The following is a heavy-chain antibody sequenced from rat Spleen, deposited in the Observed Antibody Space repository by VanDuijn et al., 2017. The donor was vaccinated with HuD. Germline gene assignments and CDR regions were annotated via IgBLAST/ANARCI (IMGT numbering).Heavy chain of an antibody. J-gene: IGHJ2*01. CDR3: TRSDY. CDR2: IWGDGTT. V-gene: IGHV2-13*01. CDR1: GFSLTTYG. Sequence: QVQLKESGPGLVQPSQTLSLTCTVSGFSLTTYGVTWVRQPPGKGLEWMGGIWGDGTTNYNSALKSRLSISRDTSRSQVFLKVNSLQTEDTAIYFCTRSDYWGQGVMVTVSS.